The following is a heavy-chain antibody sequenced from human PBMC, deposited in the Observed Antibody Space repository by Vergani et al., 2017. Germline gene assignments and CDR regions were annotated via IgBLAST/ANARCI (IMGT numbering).Heavy chain of an antibody. CDR2: IYYSGST. CDR1: GGSISSGGYY. Sequence: QVQLQESGPGLVKPSQTLSLTCTVSGGSISSGGYYWSWIRQHPGKGLEWIGYIYYSGSTYYNPSLKSLVTISVDTSKNQFSLKLSSVTAADTAVYYCARMDTYYDYVWGSYRFIGWFDPWGQGTLVTVSS. D-gene: IGHD3-16*02. CDR3: ARMDTYYDYVWGSYRFIGWFDP. V-gene: IGHV4-31*01. J-gene: IGHJ5*02.